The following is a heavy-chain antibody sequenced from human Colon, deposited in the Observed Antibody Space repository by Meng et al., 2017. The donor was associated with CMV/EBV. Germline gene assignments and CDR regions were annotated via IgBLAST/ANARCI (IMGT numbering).Heavy chain of an antibody. CDR1: GFTFSDYN. V-gene: IGHV3-23*01. Sequence: GESLKISCAASGFTFSDYNMTWVRQAPRKGLEWVSRIRGNGGSAAYADSVQGRFTISSDNSQNTLYLQMNRLRVDDTAVYYCAKGAAFGVAVPDYWGLGTLVTVSS. CDR3: AKGAAFGVAVPDY. J-gene: IGHJ4*02. D-gene: IGHD3-3*01. CDR2: IRGNGGSA.